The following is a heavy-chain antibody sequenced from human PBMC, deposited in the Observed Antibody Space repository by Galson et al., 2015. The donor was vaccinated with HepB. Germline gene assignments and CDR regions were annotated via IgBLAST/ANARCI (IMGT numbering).Heavy chain of an antibody. CDR2: IIPIFGTA. Sequence: SVKVSCKASGGTFSSYAISWVRQAPGQGLEWMGGIIPIFGTANYAQKFQGRVTITADESTSTAYMGLSSLRSEDTAVYYCARARDGYNEYYFDYWGQGTLVTVSS. J-gene: IGHJ4*02. D-gene: IGHD5-24*01. CDR3: ARARDGYNEYYFDY. V-gene: IGHV1-69*13. CDR1: GGTFSSYA.